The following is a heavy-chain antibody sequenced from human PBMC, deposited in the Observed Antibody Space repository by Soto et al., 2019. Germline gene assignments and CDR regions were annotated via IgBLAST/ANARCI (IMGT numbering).Heavy chain of an antibody. V-gene: IGHV4-59*02. CDR2: IYYSGST. D-gene: IGHD3-22*01. CDR1: GTSVSSSH. Sequence: PSATLSLTCTVSGTSVSSSHWNWIRQSPGKGLEWIGYIYYSGSTNYNPSLKSRVSISVDMSENQFSLKLTSVTAADTGVYYCARDMGGYFYFDLWGQGTLVT. J-gene: IGHJ4*02. CDR3: ARDMGGYFYFDL.